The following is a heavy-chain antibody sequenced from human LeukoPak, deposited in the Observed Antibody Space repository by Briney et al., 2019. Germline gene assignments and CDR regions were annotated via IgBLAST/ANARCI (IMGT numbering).Heavy chain of an antibody. D-gene: IGHD6-13*01. CDR3: ARNLGYSSLDY. J-gene: IGHJ4*02. CDR2: INHSGST. Sequence: PSETLSLTCAVSGYSISSGYFWGWIRQPPGKGLEWIGSINHSGSTYYNPPSLKSRVTISVDTSKNQFSLKLSSVTAADTAVYYCARNLGYSSLDYWGQGTLLNVSS. V-gene: IGHV4-38-2*01. CDR1: GYSISSGYF.